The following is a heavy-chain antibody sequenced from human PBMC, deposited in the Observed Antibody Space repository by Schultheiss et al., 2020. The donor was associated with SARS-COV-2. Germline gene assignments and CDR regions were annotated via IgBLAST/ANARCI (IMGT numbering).Heavy chain of an antibody. D-gene: IGHD6-13*01. CDR3: ARDNSAYSSSWTPSRAFDI. J-gene: IGHJ3*02. Sequence: GGSLRLSCAASGFTFSSYGMHWVGQAPGKGLEWVAVISYDGSNKYYADSVKGRFTISRDNSKNTLYLQMNSLRAEDTAVYYCARDNSAYSSSWTPSRAFDIWGQGTMVTVSS. CDR2: ISYDGSNK. CDR1: GFTFSSYG. V-gene: IGHV3-30*03.